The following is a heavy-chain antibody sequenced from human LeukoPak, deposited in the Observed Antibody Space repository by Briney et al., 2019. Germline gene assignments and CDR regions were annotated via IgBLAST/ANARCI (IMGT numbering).Heavy chain of an antibody. CDR3: ARFGKVTGVVVVPAAPYDY. Sequence: GASVKVSCKASGYTFTSYGISWVRQAPGQGLEWMGWISAYNGNTNYAQKLQGRVTMTTDTSTSTAYMELRSLRSDDTAVYYCARFGKVTGVVVVPAAPYDYWGQGTLVTVSS. D-gene: IGHD2-2*01. J-gene: IGHJ4*02. V-gene: IGHV1-18*01. CDR2: ISAYNGNT. CDR1: GYTFTSYG.